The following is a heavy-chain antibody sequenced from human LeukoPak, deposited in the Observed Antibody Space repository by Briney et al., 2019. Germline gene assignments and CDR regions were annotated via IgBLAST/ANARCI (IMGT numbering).Heavy chain of an antibody. D-gene: IGHD3-16*01. CDR2: MNTNSGNT. CDR3: ARSLGTYWGKDFLNWFDP. V-gene: IGHV1-8*01. CDR1: GYTFTSYD. Sequence: GASVTVSCKASGYTFTSYDINWVRQAHGQGLEWMGLMNTNSGNTGYAQKSQGRVTMARNTSLRTAYMELSSLRSEDTAVYYWARSLGTYWGKDFLNWFDPWGQGTLVTVSS. J-gene: IGHJ5*02.